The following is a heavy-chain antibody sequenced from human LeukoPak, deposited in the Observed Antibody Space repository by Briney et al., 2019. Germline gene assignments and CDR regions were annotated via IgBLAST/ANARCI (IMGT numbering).Heavy chain of an antibody. CDR1: GGSISSYY. CDR3: ARSGAAAGYFDY. V-gene: IGHV4-59*08. D-gene: IGHD6-13*01. J-gene: IGHJ4*02. CDR2: IYYSGST. Sequence: SETLSLTCTVSGGSISSYYWSWIRQPPGKGLEWIGYIYYSGSTNYNPSLKSRVTISIDTSKNQFSLKLSSVTAADTAVYYCARSGAAAGYFDYWGQGTLVTVSS.